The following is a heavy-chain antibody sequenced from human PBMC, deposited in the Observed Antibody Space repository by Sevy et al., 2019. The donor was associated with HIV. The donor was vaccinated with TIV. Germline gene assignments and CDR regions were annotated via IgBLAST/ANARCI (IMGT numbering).Heavy chain of an antibody. D-gene: IGHD3-22*01. CDR2: IKQDESEK. J-gene: IGHJ4*02. CDR3: ARGNSGSFDY. Sequence: GGSLRLSCAASEFSFSNYWMHWVRQAPGKGLEWVANIKQDESEKYYVASVKGRFTISRDNVKNSLYLQMNSLRPEDTAVYYCARGNSGSFDYWGQGTLVTVSS. V-gene: IGHV3-7*04. CDR1: EFSFSNYW.